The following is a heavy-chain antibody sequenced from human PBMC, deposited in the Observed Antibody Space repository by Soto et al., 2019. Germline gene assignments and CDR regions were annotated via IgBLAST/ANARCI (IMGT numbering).Heavy chain of an antibody. D-gene: IGHD2-15*01. J-gene: IGHJ6*02. CDR3: GRAGYGGKSFLSYYYGMDV. Sequence: PSETLSLTCTVSGGSISSYYWSWIRQPPGKGLEWIGYIYYSGSTNQNPSLKSRVTISVDTSKNQFSLKLSSVTAADTAVYYCGRAGYGGKSFLSYYYGMDVWGQGTTVTVSS. CDR1: GGSISSYY. V-gene: IGHV4-59*01. CDR2: IYYSGST.